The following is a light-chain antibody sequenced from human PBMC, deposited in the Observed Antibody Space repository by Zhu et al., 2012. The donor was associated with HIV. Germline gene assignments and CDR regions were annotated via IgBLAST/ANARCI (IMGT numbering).Light chain of an antibody. V-gene: IGKV3-20*01. J-gene: IGKJ1*01. CDR3: QHYGSSLWT. CDR2: GAS. Sequence: EIVLTQSPGTLSLSPGERATLSCRASQSVTSTYFAWYKQKPGQAPRLLIYGASSRATGIPDRFSGSGSGTDFTLTISRLEPEDFAVYYCQHYGSSLWTFGQGTKMEIK. CDR1: QSVTSTY.